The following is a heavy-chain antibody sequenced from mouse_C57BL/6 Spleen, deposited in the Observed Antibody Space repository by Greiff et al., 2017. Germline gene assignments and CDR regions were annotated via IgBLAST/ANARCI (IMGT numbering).Heavy chain of an antibody. Sequence: VQLQQSGPELVKPGASVKISCKASGYTFTDYYMNWVKQSHGKSLEWIGDINPNNGGTSYNQKFKGKATLTVDKSSSTAYMELRSLTSEDSAVYYCARLGFDYWGQGTTLTGSS. CDR2: INPNNGGT. CDR3: ARLGFDY. D-gene: IGHD3-1*01. V-gene: IGHV1-26*01. J-gene: IGHJ2*01. CDR1: GYTFTDYY.